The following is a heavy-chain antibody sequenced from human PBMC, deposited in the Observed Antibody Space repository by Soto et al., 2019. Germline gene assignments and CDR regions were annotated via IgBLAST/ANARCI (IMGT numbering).Heavy chain of an antibody. D-gene: IGHD6-6*01. CDR3: AKDLTRQLAYWLDP. CDR2: INAHSGDT. CDR1: GFSFTGYY. J-gene: IGHJ5*02. Sequence: ASVKVSCKASGFSFTGYYIHWLRQAPGQGLEWMGWINAHSGDTEYVQKFQGRVTLTRDTSISTAYMTLSSLRSDDTAIYYCAKDLTRQLAYWLDPWGQGTQVTGLL. V-gene: IGHV1-2*02.